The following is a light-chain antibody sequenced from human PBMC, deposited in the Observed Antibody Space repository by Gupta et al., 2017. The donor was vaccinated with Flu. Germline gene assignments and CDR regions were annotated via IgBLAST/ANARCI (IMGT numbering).Light chain of an antibody. V-gene: IGKV6-21*01. CDR1: QSIGSS. CDR3: QQSSSLRKT. Sequence: EILLTQSPAVQSVTPKEKVTITYRASQSIGSSLHWYQQKPEQSPKLLIKYASQYGSGIPSRFSGSGSGTDFTLTIKSLEAEDAATYYCQQSSSLRKTFGQGTKVEIK. CDR2: YAS. J-gene: IGKJ1*01.